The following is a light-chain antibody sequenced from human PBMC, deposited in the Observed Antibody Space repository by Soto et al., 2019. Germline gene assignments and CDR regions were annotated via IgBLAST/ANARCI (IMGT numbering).Light chain of an antibody. CDR2: DNN. Sequence: QSVLTQPPSVSAAPGQKVTISCSGSSSNIGNNYVSWYQQLPGTAPKLLIYDNNKRPSGIPDRFSGSKSGTSATLGITGLQTGDEADYYCETWDGSLSAEVFGGGTKLTVL. V-gene: IGLV1-51*01. CDR3: ETWDGSLSAEV. CDR1: SSNIGNNY. J-gene: IGLJ2*01.